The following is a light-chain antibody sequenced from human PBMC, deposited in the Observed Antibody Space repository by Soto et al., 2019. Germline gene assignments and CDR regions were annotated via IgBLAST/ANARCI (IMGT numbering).Light chain of an antibody. CDR2: YDD. Sequence: QSVLTQPPSVSEAPRQRVTISCSGSSSNIGNNAVNWYQQLPGKAPKLLIYYDDLLPSGVSDRFSGSKSGTSASLDISGLQYEDEADYSCAAWDDSLNGAVFGGGTQLTVL. CDR3: AAWDDSLNGAV. V-gene: IGLV1-36*01. J-gene: IGLJ7*01. CDR1: SSNIGNNA.